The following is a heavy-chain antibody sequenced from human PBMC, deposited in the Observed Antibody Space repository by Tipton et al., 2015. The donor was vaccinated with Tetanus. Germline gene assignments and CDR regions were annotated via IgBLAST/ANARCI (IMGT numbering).Heavy chain of an antibody. CDR2: VYYNGNT. CDR3: ARTAENWFDP. CDR1: GGSLSSGTFY. V-gene: IGHV4-39*01. Sequence: TLSLTCTLSGGSLSSGTFYWDWIRHSPGKGLEWIGNVYYNGNTLQNPSLKSRVTLSLDKSKNQFSLKLTSVTAADSAVYYCARTAENWFDPWGPGTLVTVSS. D-gene: IGHD2-21*02. J-gene: IGHJ5*02.